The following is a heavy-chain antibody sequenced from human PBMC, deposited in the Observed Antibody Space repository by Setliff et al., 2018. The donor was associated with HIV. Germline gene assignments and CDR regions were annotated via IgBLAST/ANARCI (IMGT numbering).Heavy chain of an antibody. V-gene: IGHV1-46*04. Sequence: ASVKVSCKASGYTFTSYYMHWVRQAPGQGLEWMGIINPSGGSTNYADSVKGRFTISRDNAKNSLYLQMNSLRAEDTAVYYCARDLRWYDSSGSHDAFDIWGQGTMVTVSS. CDR3: ARDLRWYDSSGSHDAFDI. J-gene: IGHJ3*02. CDR2: INPSGGST. CDR1: GYTFTSYY. D-gene: IGHD3-22*01.